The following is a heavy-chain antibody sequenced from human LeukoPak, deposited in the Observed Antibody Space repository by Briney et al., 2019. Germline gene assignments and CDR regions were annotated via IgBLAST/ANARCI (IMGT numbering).Heavy chain of an antibody. V-gene: IGHV1-46*01. CDR3: ARDPPTCSGGSCYSSNYFDY. Sequence: ASVKVSCKASGYTFTSYYMHWVRQAPGQGLEWMGIINPSGGSTSYAQKFQGRVTMTRDTSTSTVYMELGSLRSEDTAMYYCARDPPTCSGGSCYSSNYFDYWGQGALVTVSS. CDR2: INPSGGST. J-gene: IGHJ4*02. D-gene: IGHD2-15*01. CDR1: GYTFTSYY.